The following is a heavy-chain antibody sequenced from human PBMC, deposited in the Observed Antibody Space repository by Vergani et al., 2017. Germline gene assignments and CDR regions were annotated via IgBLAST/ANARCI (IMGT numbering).Heavy chain of an antibody. Sequence: QVQLVESGGGVVQPGRSLRLSCAASGFTFSSYAMHWVRQAPGKGLEWVAVISYAGSNKYYAESVKGRFTISRDNSKNTLYLQMNSLRAEDTAVYYCARGDTTTYYFDYWGQGTLVTVSS. CDR2: ISYAGSNK. V-gene: IGHV3-30-3*01. J-gene: IGHJ4*02. D-gene: IGHD4-17*01. CDR1: GFTFSSYA. CDR3: ARGDTTTYYFDY.